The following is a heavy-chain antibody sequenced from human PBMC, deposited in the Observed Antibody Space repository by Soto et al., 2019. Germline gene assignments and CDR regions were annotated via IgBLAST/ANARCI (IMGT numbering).Heavy chain of an antibody. CDR3: ASPMITFGGVIHPLGY. Sequence: PSETLSLTCTVSGGSISSYYWSWIRQPPGKGLEWIGYIYYSGSTNYNPSLKSRVTISVDTSNNQFSLKLSSVTAADTAVYYCASPMITFGGVIHPLGYWGQGTLVTVSS. D-gene: IGHD3-16*02. J-gene: IGHJ4*02. CDR2: IYYSGST. CDR1: GGSISSYY. V-gene: IGHV4-59*01.